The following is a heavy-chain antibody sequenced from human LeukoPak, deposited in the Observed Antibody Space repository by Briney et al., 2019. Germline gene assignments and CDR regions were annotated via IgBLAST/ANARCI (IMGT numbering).Heavy chain of an antibody. D-gene: IGHD3-22*01. J-gene: IGHJ3*02. CDR1: GYTFTSYD. CDR2: MNPNSGNT. V-gene: IGHV1-8*03. Sequence: ASVKVSCKASGYTFTSYDINWVRQATGQGLEWMGWMNPNSGNTDHAQKFQGRVTITRSTSMSTAYMELGSLRSEDTAVYYCARQRDSFDIWGQGTTVTVSS. CDR3: ARQRDSFDI.